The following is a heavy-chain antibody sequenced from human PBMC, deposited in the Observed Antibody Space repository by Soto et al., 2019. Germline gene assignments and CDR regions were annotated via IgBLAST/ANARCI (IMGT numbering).Heavy chain of an antibody. CDR3: ARDVVTAVAGSVNWFDP. V-gene: IGHV3-33*01. Sequence: GGSLRLSCAASGFSLRTYGMHWLRRAPGKGLEWVAFIWYDGTKKFYANSVKGRSTISKDNSNNILYLQMSGLRAEDTAVYYCARDVVTAVAGSVNWFDPWGQGTLVTVSS. CDR2: IWYDGTKK. J-gene: IGHJ5*02. D-gene: IGHD6-19*01. CDR1: GFSLRTYG.